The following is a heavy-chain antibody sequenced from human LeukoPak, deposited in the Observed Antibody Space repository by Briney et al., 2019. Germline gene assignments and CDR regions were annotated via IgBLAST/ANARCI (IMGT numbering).Heavy chain of an antibody. V-gene: IGHV3-15*01. CDR2: IKSKTDGGTT. CDR1: GFTFSNAW. D-gene: IGHD6-19*01. Sequence: GGSLRLSCAASGFTFSNAWMSWVRQAPGKGLEWVGRIKSKTDGGTTDYAAPVRGRFTISRDDSKNTLYLQMNSLKTEDTAVYYCTTGVYGWYEGAFGIWGQGTMVTVSS. CDR3: TTGVYGWYEGAFGI. J-gene: IGHJ3*02.